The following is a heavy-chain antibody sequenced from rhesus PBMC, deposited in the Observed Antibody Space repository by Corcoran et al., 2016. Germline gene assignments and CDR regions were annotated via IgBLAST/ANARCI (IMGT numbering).Heavy chain of an antibody. CDR3: ARESQSLRWLVLDYFDY. V-gene: IGHV4S19*01. Sequence: QVQLQESVPGPVKPSETLPHAGAVSCGTSSSRNGWSCIPKPPGKGLAWGGNIGGSRGIPYYYTALKSRFTISIDRSKSKFSLKLSSVTAADTAVYYCARESQSLRWLVLDYFDYWGQGVLVTVSS. CDR1: CGTSSSRNG. D-gene: IGHD6-37*01. CDR2: IGGSRGIP. J-gene: IGHJ4*01.